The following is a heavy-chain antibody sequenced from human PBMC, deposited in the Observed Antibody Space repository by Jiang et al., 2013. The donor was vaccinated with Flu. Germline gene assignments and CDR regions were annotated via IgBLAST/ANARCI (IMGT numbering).Heavy chain of an antibody. CDR2: ET. Sequence: ETIYAQKFQGRVTMTEDTSTDTAYMELSSLRSEDTAVYYCATEMVRGVYYYYGMDVWGQGTTVTVSS. J-gene: IGHJ6*02. CDR3: ATEMVRGVYYYYGMDV. V-gene: IGHV1-24*01. D-gene: IGHD3-10*01.